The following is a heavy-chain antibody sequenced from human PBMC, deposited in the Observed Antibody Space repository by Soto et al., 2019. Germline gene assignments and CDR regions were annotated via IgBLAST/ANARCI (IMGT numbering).Heavy chain of an antibody. V-gene: IGHV1-18*03. CDR2: ISAYNGNT. CDR1: GYTFTSYG. D-gene: IGHD6-19*01. Sequence: QVQLVQSGAEVKKPGASVKVSCKASGYTFTSYGISWVRQAPGQGLEWMGWISAYNGNTNYAQKLQGRVTMTTDTSTRTAYWELGSLRSDGMAGYYCARDRIPYSSGWPGYCGQGTLVTVSS. CDR3: ARDRIPYSSGWPGY. J-gene: IGHJ4*02.